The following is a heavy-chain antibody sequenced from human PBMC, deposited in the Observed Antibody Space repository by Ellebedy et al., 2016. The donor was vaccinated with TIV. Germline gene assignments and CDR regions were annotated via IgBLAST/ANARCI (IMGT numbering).Heavy chain of an antibody. CDR3: ARDKNTGYIDY. CDR1: GFTFSRSG. J-gene: IGHJ4*02. Sequence: PGGSLRLSCAASGFTFSRSGMHWVRQAPGKGLEWVAIIWLDGSKEYYADSVKGRFTISRDNSKHTLYMQMTSLRAEDTAVYYCARDKNTGYIDYWGQGALVTVSS. D-gene: IGHD2-8*02. CDR2: IWLDGSKE. V-gene: IGHV3-33*01.